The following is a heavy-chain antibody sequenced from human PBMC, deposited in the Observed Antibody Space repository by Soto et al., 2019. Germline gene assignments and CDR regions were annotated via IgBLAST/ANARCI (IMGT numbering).Heavy chain of an antibody. J-gene: IGHJ4*02. V-gene: IGHV3-23*01. Sequence: EVQLLESGGGVVQPGGSLRLSCAASGFTFSSYAMSWVRQAPGKGLEWVSAISGRGGSTYYADSVKGRFTISRDNSKNTLYLQMNSLRAEDTAVYYCAKENGYSSSWFEVDYWGQGTLVTVSS. CDR2: ISGRGGST. CDR1: GFTFSSYA. CDR3: AKENGYSSSWFEVDY. D-gene: IGHD6-13*01.